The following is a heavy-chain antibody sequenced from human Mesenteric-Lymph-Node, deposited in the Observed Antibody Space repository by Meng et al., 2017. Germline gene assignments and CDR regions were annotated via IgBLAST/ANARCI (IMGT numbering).Heavy chain of an antibody. D-gene: IGHD3-10*01. CDR1: GFTFSDYS. CDR2: MSPTGNTI. J-gene: IGHJ6*02. CDR3: AREAGFRGFMDV. Sequence: GESLKISCATSGFTFSDYSIHWVRQAPGKGLEWVAVMSPTGNTIYYLDSVKGRFTIFRDNSKNTLYLQVDSLSTEDTAVYFCAREAGFRGFMDVWGQGTTVTVSS. V-gene: IGHV3-30*01.